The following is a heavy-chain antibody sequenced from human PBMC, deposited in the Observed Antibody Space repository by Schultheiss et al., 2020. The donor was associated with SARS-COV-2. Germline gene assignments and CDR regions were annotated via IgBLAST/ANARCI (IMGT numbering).Heavy chain of an antibody. Sequence: GGSLRLSCAASGFTFSSYAMSWVRQAPGKGLEWVSAISGSGGSTYYADSVKGRFTISRDNSKNTLYLQMKSVRAENTAVYNCTKDRRYYDILTGYFQAHNQALEAYGMDVWVQGTTVTVSS. CDR1: GFTFSSYA. D-gene: IGHD3-9*01. CDR2: ISGSGGST. CDR3: TKDRRYYDILTGYFQAHNQALEAYGMDV. V-gene: IGHV3-23*01. J-gene: IGHJ6*02.